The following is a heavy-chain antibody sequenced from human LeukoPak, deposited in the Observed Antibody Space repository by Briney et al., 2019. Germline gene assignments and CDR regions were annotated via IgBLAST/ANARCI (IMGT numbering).Heavy chain of an antibody. J-gene: IGHJ6*03. Sequence: SQTLSLTCTVSGGSISSGSYYWGWIRQPPGKGLEWIGSIYYSGSTYYNPSLKSRVTISVDTSKNQFSLKLSSVTAADTAVYYCARGSYVYYDFWSGPHHHYYMDVWGKGTTVTVSS. V-gene: IGHV4-39*07. CDR1: GGSISSGSYY. CDR3: ARGSYVYYDFWSGPHHHYYMDV. CDR2: IYYSGST. D-gene: IGHD3-3*01.